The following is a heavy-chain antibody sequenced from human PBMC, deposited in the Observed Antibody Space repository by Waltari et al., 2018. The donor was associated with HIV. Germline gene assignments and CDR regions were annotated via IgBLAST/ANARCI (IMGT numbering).Heavy chain of an antibody. V-gene: IGHV5-51*01. CDR3: ARQGFGELWPFDY. CDR1: GYSFTNHW. Sequence: EVQLVPSGAQRKTPRESLKLSWQGYGYSFTNHWIAWARRMPGKGLEWMGIIYPGDSDTRYSPSFQGQVTISADKSISTAYLQWSSLKASDTAMYYCARQGFGELWPFDYWGQGTLVTVSS. D-gene: IGHD3-10*01. CDR2: IYPGDSDT. J-gene: IGHJ4*02.